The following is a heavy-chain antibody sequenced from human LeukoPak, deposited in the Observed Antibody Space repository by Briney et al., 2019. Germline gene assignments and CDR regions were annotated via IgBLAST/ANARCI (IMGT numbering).Heavy chain of an antibody. CDR2: IYHSGST. J-gene: IGHJ5*02. V-gene: IGHV4-38-2*02. Sequence: SETLSLTCNVSGGPISGYYWSWIRQPPGKGLEWIGSIYHSGSTYYNPSLKSRVTISVDTSKNQFSLKLSSVTAADTAVYYCARGGYCSGGSCAENWFDPWGQGTLVTVSS. CDR3: ARGGYCSGGSCAENWFDP. D-gene: IGHD2-15*01. CDR1: GGPISGYY.